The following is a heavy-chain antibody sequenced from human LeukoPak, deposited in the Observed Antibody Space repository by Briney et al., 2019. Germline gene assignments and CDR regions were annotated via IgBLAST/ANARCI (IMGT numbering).Heavy chain of an antibody. CDR1: GYTFTSYY. Sequence: GASVKVSCKASGYTFTSYYMHWVRQAPGQGLEWMGIINPSGGSTSYAQKFQGRVTMTRDTSTSTVYMELSSLRSEDTAVYYCAIWSGWLGGGMDVWGQGTTVTVSS. CDR2: INPSGGST. CDR3: AIWSGWLGGGMDV. D-gene: IGHD6-19*01. J-gene: IGHJ6*02. V-gene: IGHV1-46*01.